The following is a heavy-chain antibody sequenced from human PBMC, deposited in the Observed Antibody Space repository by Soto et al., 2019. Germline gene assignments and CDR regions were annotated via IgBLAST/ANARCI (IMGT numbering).Heavy chain of an antibody. J-gene: IGHJ3*02. CDR1: EFTFSSYA. CDR2: ISDSGTGT. D-gene: IGHD3-22*01. CDR3: AKDHTVVIRDAFDI. V-gene: IGHV3-23*01. Sequence: EMQILESGGGLVQPGGSLRLSCAASEFTFSSYAMYWVRQAPGKGLAWVSGISDSGTGTYYADSVKGRFTISRDNSKNTVYLQMKSLRAEDTAVYYCAKDHTVVIRDAFDIWGQGTMVNVSS.